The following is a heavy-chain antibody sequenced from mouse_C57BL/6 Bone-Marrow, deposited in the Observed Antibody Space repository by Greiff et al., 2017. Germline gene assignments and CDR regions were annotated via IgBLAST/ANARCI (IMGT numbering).Heavy chain of an antibody. V-gene: IGHV1-81*01. CDR2: IYPRSGNT. Sequence: VQLQESGAELARPGASVKLSCKASGYTFTSYGISWVKQRTGQGLEWIGEIYPRSGNTYYNEKFKGKATLTADKSSSTAYMELRRLTSEDSAVYFCASLYGSSPFDDWGQGTTLTVSS. J-gene: IGHJ2*01. CDR3: ASLYGSSPFDD. D-gene: IGHD1-1*01. CDR1: GYTFTSYG.